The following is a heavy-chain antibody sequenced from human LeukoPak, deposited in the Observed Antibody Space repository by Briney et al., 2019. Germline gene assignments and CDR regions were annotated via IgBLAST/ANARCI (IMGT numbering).Heavy chain of an antibody. D-gene: IGHD3-22*01. CDR3: ARYDSSGFYLGKVDY. J-gene: IGHJ4*02. V-gene: IGHV4-39*01. Sequence: SETLSLTCTVSGGSISGSSYYWGWIRQPPGKGLEWIGSIYYSGSTYYNPSLKSRVTLSIDTSKNQFSLKLSSVTAADTAVYYRARYDSSGFYLGKVDYWGQGTLVTVSS. CDR2: IYYSGST. CDR1: GGSISGSSYY.